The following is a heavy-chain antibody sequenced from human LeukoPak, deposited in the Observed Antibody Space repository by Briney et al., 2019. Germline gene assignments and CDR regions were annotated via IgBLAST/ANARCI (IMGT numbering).Heavy chain of an antibody. V-gene: IGHV4-61*02. CDR2: IYTSGST. CDR1: GGSISSGSYY. D-gene: IGHD1-26*01. J-gene: IGHJ4*02. Sequence: PSETLSLTCTVSGGSISSGSYYWSWIRQPAGKGLEWIGRIYTSGSTNYNPSLKSRVTISVDTSKNQFSLKLSSVTAADTAVYYCARGVGSYYEFDYWGQGTLVTVSS. CDR3: ARGVGSYYEFDY.